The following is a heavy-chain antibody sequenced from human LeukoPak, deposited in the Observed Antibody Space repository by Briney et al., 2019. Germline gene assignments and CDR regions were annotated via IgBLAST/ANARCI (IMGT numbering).Heavy chain of an antibody. CDR3: ARSGLDSRYYFGMDV. CDR2: IYYSGST. Sequence: SETLSLTCTVSGGSISSYYWSWIRHPPGGGLEWIGYIYYSGSTNYNPSFKRRVTISLDTSKSQFSLKLRSVTAADTAVYYCARSGLDSRYYFGMDVWGQGTTVTVSS. CDR1: GGSISSYY. V-gene: IGHV4-59*01. J-gene: IGHJ6*02. D-gene: IGHD5-12*01.